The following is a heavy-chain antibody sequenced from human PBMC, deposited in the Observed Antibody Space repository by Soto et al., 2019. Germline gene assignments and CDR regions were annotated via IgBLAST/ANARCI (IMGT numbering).Heavy chain of an antibody. CDR3: AKNGQPPYYYYGMDV. CDR1: GYTFTRYG. CDR2: ISGYNGDT. Sequence: QGQLVQSGGEVKKPGASVKVSCKASGYTFTRYGISWVRQAPGQGLEWMGWISGYNGDTKYAQKFQGRVTMPVDTSXXTAYMELRSLTSDDRAVYYCAKNGQPPYYYYGMDVWGQGTTVTVSS. V-gene: IGHV1-18*01. D-gene: IGHD2-8*01. J-gene: IGHJ6*02.